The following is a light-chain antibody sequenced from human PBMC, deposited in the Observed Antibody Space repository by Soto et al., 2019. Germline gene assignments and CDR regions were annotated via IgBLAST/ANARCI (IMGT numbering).Light chain of an antibody. V-gene: IGKV3-20*01. CDR2: GAS. CDR3: QQYGSSPIT. CDR1: QSVSSSY. J-gene: IGKJ5*01. Sequence: EIVLTQSPGTLSLSPGERATLSCRASQSVSSSYLAWYQQKPGQAPRLLIYGASSRATGIPDRFSGSGSGTDITLTTSRLESEDFAVYYCQQYGSSPITFGPGTRLEIK.